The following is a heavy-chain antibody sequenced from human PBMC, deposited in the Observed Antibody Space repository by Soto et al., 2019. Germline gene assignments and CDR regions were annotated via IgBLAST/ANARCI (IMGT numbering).Heavy chain of an antibody. CDR2: IIPIPGTA. Sequence: QVQLVQSGAEVKKPGSSVKVSCKASGGTFGSYAISWVRQAPGQGLEWMGGIIPIPGTANYAQKFQGRVTIAADECTSTAYMELSSLRSEDTAVYYCARSQGSSTSLEIYYYYYYGMEVWGQGTTVTVSS. J-gene: IGHJ6*02. D-gene: IGHD2-2*01. CDR1: GGTFGSYA. CDR3: ARSQGSSTSLEIYYYYYYGMEV. V-gene: IGHV1-69*01.